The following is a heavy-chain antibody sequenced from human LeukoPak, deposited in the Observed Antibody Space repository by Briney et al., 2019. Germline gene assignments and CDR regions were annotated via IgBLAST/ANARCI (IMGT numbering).Heavy chain of an antibody. V-gene: IGHV3-7*03. CDR3: ARDRFPVVAGTSGGLEGSSWYRIFDY. CDR1: GFTFSSYW. Sequence: PGGSLRLSCVASGFTFSSYWMTWVRQAPGKGLEWVANIKTDGSLIYYVDSVKGRFTISRDNAKNSLYLQMNSLRAEDTALYYCARDRFPVVAGTSGGLEGSSWYRIFDYWGQGTLVTVSS. J-gene: IGHJ4*02. D-gene: IGHD6-13*01. CDR2: IKTDGSLI.